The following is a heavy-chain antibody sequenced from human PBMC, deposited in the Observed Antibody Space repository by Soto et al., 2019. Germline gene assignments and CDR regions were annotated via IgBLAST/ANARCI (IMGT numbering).Heavy chain of an antibody. CDR2: NNPDTGGT. D-gene: IGHD2-2*01. J-gene: IGHJ4*01. V-gene: IGHV1-2*04. CDR3: AGAVGRDGSSWHRAAFEY. CDR1: GYAFTASY. Sequence: ASVKVSCKASGYAFTASYLHWVRQAPGQGLEWMGWNNPDTGGTDYTQKSQGWVTMTRDTSLSPVYMELSNVTSDDTAVSYCAGAVGRDGSSWHRAAFEYWG.